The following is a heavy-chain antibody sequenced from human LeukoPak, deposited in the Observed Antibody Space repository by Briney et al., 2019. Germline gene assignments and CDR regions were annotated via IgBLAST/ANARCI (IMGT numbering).Heavy chain of an antibody. D-gene: IGHD1-26*01. Sequence: SETRSLTCTVSGGSISSSSYYWGWIRQPPGTGLEWIGSIYYSGSTPYNPSLKSRVTISVDTSKNQFSLKLSSVTAADAAVYYCARVWELSDAFDIWGQGTMVTVSS. J-gene: IGHJ3*02. CDR3: ARVWELSDAFDI. CDR1: GGSISSSSYY. CDR2: IYYSGST. V-gene: IGHV4-39*07.